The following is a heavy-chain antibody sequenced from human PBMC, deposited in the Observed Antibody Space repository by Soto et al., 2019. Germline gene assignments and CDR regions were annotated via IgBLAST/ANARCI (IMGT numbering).Heavy chain of an antibody. CDR1: GFTLSGYY. CDR2: IVKNGSDI. Sequence: GGSLRLSCAASGFTLSGYYMTWMRQPPGKGLEWVSFIVKNGSDIHYADSVASRITTSSDNANNSQYLQMNSLRAEDAAVYYCAREIGNRLPYGPVDYWGQGTLVTVSS. CDR3: AREIGNRLPYGPVDY. J-gene: IGHJ4*02. D-gene: IGHD3-10*01. V-gene: IGHV3-11*01.